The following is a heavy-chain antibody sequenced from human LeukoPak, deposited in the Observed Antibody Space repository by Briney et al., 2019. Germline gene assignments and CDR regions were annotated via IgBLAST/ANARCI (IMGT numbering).Heavy chain of an antibody. Sequence: SETLSLTCAVSGGSISGYYWSWIRQPPGKGLEWIAYISDRGSTKYNLSLKSRVTISVDTSKNQFSLKLSDVIAADTAVYYCARGFDGVAGWFDPWGQGTLVTVSS. D-gene: IGHD3-9*01. CDR3: ARGFDGVAGWFDP. J-gene: IGHJ5*02. V-gene: IGHV4-59*01. CDR1: GGSISGYY. CDR2: ISDRGST.